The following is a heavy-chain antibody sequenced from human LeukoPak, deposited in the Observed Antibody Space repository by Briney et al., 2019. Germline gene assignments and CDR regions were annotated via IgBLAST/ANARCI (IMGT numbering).Heavy chain of an antibody. V-gene: IGHV1-2*02. CDR3: ARDRKWELGNWFDP. J-gene: IGHJ5*02. D-gene: IGHD1-26*01. Sequence: GASVKVSCKASGYTFTGHYLHWVRQAPGQGLEWMGWINPKNVGTNFAQKFQGRVTITADESTSTAYMELSSLRSDDTAVYYCARDRKWELGNWFDPWGQGTLVTVSS. CDR2: INPKNVGT. CDR1: GYTFTGHY.